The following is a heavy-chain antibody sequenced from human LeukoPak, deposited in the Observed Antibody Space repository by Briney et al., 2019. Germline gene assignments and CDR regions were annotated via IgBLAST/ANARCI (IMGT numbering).Heavy chain of an antibody. CDR2: INHGGNT. CDR3: ARDPTTVVTTPFYFDD. Sequence: SETLSLTCAVSGGSFIGYHWNWIRQSPGKGLEWIGEINHGGNTNYNPSLKSRVTISIDTSKNQFSLKLRSLTAADTAVYYCARDPTTVVTTPFYFDDWGQGTLVTVSS. J-gene: IGHJ4*02. D-gene: IGHD4-23*01. CDR1: GGSFIGYH. V-gene: IGHV4-34*01.